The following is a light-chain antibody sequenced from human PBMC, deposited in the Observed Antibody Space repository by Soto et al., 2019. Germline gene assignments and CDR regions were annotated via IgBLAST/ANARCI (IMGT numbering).Light chain of an antibody. CDR1: SSDVGGYNY. Sequence: QSVLTQPASVSGSPGQSITISCTGTSSDVGGYNYVSWYQQHPGKAPKLMIYDVSNRPSGVSNRFSGSKSGNTASLTISGLPAEYEADYYCSSYTSSSTLLYVFGTGTKLTVL. J-gene: IGLJ1*01. V-gene: IGLV2-14*01. CDR3: SSYTSSSTLLYV. CDR2: DVS.